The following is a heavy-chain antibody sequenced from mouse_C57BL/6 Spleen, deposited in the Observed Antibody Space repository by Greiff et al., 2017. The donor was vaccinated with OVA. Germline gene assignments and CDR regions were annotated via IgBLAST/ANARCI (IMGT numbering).Heavy chain of an antibody. CDR2: ISDGGSYT. J-gene: IGHJ2*01. CDR1: GFTFSSYA. CDR3: AREKANWGYFDD. Sequence: DVKLVESGGGLVKPGGSLKLSCAASGFTFSSYAMSWVRQTPEKRLEWVATISDGGSYTYYPDNVKGRFTISRDNAKNNLYLQMSHLKSEDTAMYYCAREKANWGYFDDWGQGTTLTVSS. V-gene: IGHV5-4*01. D-gene: IGHD4-1*01.